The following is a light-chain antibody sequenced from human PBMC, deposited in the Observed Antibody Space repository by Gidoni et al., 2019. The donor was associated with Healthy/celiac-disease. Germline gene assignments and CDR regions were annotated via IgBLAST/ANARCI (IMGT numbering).Light chain of an antibody. CDR1: QSVSSN. CDR2: GAS. Sequence: ELVMTQSPATLSVSPGERATLSCRASQSVSSNLAWYQQKPGQAPRLLIYGASTRATGIPARFSGSGSGTEFTLTISSLQSEDFAVYYCQQYNNWPPVAFGQGTKLEIK. V-gene: IGKV3-15*01. CDR3: QQYNNWPPVA. J-gene: IGKJ2*01.